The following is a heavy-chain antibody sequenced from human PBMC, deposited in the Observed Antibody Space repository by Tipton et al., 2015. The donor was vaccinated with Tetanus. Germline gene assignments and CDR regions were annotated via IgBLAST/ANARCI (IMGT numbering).Heavy chain of an antibody. Sequence: QSGPEVKKPGESLKISCEGSGYRFTDYWLGWVRQKPGKGLEWMGIIYPADSDTRYSPFFQDQVTISADRSISTAYLQWSSLKASDTALYYCARALRYDSSGYYLGGTYYGMDVWGQGTTVTVSS. V-gene: IGHV5-51*03. CDR1: GYRFTDYW. J-gene: IGHJ6*02. CDR2: IYPADSDT. CDR3: ARALRYDSSGYYLGGTYYGMDV. D-gene: IGHD3-22*01.